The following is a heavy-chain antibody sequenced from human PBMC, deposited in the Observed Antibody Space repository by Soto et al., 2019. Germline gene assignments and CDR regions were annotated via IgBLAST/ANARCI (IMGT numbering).Heavy chain of an antibody. V-gene: IGHV3-11*06. CDR1: GFGFSDYY. D-gene: IGHD3-10*01. CDR2: ISGGNGFT. J-gene: IGHJ6*02. CDR3: ARDTHYYGWVTYSSRYYSYPMDV. Sequence: PGGSLRLSCVGSGFGFSDYYISWVRQAPGKGLEWIAHISGGNGFTNYAASVRGRFTISRDNAKRSLHLQMHSLRADDTAVYYSARDTHYYGWVTYSSRYYSYPMDVWGQGTTVTVSS.